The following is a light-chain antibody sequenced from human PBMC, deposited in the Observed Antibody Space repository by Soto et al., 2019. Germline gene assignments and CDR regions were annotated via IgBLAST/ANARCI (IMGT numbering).Light chain of an antibody. Sequence: QSVLTQPPSVSGAPGQRVTISCTGTNSNIGAGYDVHWYQHLPGTAPKLLIYANNKRPSGVPDRFSGSKSGTSASLAITGLRDEDEADYYCQSYDNTLSGSLFGGGTKLTVL. CDR2: ANN. CDR3: QSYDNTLSGSL. CDR1: NSNIGAGYD. V-gene: IGLV1-40*01. J-gene: IGLJ2*01.